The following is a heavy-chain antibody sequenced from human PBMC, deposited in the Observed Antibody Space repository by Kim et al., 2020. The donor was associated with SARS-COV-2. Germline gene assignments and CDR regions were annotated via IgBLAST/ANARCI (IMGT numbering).Heavy chain of an antibody. D-gene: IGHD5-18*01. CDR1: GFTFSSYG. V-gene: IGHV3-30*03. CDR2: ISYDGSNK. CDR3: AASSSMVTYNYFDY. J-gene: IGHJ4*01. Sequence: GGSLRLSCAASGFTFSSYGMHWVRQAPVKGLEWVAVISYDGSNKYYADSVKGRFTISRDNSKNTLYLQMNSLRAEDTAVYYCAASSSMVTYNYFDYWGHGTLVTVSS.